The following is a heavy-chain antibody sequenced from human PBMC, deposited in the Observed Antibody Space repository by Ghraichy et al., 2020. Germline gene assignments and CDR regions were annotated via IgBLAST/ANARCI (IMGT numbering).Heavy chain of an antibody. D-gene: IGHD3-16*02. CDR2: ISSSGGTT. CDR1: GFTFTNYA. J-gene: IGHJ4*02. CDR3: ARGGGAITLGY. Sequence: GGSLRLSCAASGFTFTNYAMTWVRQAPGKGLEWISAISSSGGTTYYADSVKGRFTISRDNSRNTLYLQMNGPRVEDTAVYYCARGGGAITLGYWGQGTLVTVSS. V-gene: IGHV3-23*01.